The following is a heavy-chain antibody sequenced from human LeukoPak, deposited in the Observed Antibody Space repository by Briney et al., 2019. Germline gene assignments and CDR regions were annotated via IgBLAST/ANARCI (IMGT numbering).Heavy chain of an antibody. V-gene: IGHV3-23*01. J-gene: IGHJ4*02. CDR3: ASGLVTQHRY. Sequence: GGSLRLSCAASRFTFSNAWMSWVRQAPGKGLEWVSGISDSGGSTDYADSVKGRFTISRDNSRNRVHLQVDSLRAEDTAVYYCASGLVTQHRYWGQGTLVTVSS. CDR1: RFTFSNAW. D-gene: IGHD2-21*01. CDR2: ISDSGGST.